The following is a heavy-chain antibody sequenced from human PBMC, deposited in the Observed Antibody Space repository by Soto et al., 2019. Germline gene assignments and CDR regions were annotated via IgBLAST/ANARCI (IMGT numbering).Heavy chain of an antibody. J-gene: IGHJ3*02. CDR2: ISPYNGNT. CDR1: GYTFISYG. CDR3: ARDQTKWLTDAFDI. D-gene: IGHD5-12*01. V-gene: IGHV1-18*01. Sequence: HVQLVQSGAEVKKPGASLKVSCKASGYTFISYGVSWVRQAPGQGLEWLGWISPYNGNTNYAQKFQGRITMTTDTSTSTVYMDLRSLRTDDTAVYYCARDQTKWLTDAFDIWGQGIMVVVSS.